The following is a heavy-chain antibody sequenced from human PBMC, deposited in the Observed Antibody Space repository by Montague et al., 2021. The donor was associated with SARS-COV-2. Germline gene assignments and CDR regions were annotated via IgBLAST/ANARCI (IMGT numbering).Heavy chain of an antibody. CDR3: ARDSRIVGATGGMDV. CDR2: IKPDGGEK. V-gene: IGHV3-7*03. Sequence: SLRLSCSASGFTFSSYWMRWVRQAPGKELEWVATIKPDGGEKHYVDSVKGRFTISRDNAKNSLNLQMDSLRAEDTALYYCARDSRIVGATGGMDVWGQGTTVIVSS. D-gene: IGHD1-26*01. CDR1: GFTFSSYW. J-gene: IGHJ6*02.